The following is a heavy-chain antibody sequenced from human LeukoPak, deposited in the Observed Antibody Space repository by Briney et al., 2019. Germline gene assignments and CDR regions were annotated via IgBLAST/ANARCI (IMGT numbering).Heavy chain of an antibody. Sequence: PGGSLRLSCAASGFTFSSYWMSWVRQAPGKGLEWVANIKQDGSEKYYVDSVKGRFTISRDNAKNSLYLQMNSLRAEDTAVYYCAWTMIVGKEPHYFDYWGQGTLVTVSS. CDR1: GFTFSSYW. J-gene: IGHJ4*02. CDR2: IKQDGSEK. V-gene: IGHV3-7*01. CDR3: AWTMIVGKEPHYFDY. D-gene: IGHD3-22*01.